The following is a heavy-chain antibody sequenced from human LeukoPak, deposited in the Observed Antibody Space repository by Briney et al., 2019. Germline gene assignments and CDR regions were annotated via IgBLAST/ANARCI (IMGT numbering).Heavy chain of an antibody. CDR3: ARDGSGSYYGY. Sequence: PGGSLRLSCAASGFTFSGYWMSWVRQAPGKGLEWVANIKQDGSEKNYVDSVKGRFTISRDNAKNSLYLQMNSLRAEDTAVYYCARDGSGSYYGYWGQGTLVIVSS. CDR2: IKQDGSEK. V-gene: IGHV3-7*01. CDR1: GFTFSGYW. D-gene: IGHD1-26*01. J-gene: IGHJ4*02.